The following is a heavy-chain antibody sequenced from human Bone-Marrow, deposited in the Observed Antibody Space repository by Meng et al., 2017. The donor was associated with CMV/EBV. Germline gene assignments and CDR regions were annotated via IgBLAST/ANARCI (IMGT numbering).Heavy chain of an antibody. CDR2: ISGSGGST. V-gene: IGHV3-23*01. CDR3: AKDRSAYGYVEAGFDY. CDR1: GFTFSSYA. D-gene: IGHD5-18*01. J-gene: IGHJ4*02. Sequence: GGSLRLSCVASGFTFSSYAMSWVRQAPGKGLEWVSAISGSGGSTYYADSVKGRFTISRDNSKNTLYLQMNSLRAEDTAVYYCAKDRSAYGYVEAGFDYWGQATLVTVSS.